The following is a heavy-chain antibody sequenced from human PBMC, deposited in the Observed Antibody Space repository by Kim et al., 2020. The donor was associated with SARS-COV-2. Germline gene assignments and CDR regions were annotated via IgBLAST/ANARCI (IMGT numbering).Heavy chain of an antibody. J-gene: IGHJ5*01. CDR2: IYYSGVT. CDR3: ARHFGYSFGSLSYYSPNN. D-gene: IGHD3-10*01. V-gene: IGHV4-59*08. Sequence: SETLSLTCTVSGGSISNYYWSWVRQLPGKGLEWIGYIYYSGVTSYNPSLKSRVTISLDTSKNQFSLEMNSVTAADTAVYYCARHFGYSFGSLSYYSPNN. CDR1: GGSISNYY.